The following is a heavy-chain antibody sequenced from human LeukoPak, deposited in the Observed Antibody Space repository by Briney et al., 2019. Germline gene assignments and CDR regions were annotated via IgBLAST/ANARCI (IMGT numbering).Heavy chain of an antibody. CDR3: SRGRNWDDGDY. CDR1: GFTFNTYW. J-gene: IGHJ4*02. CDR2: INSDGSIV. Sequence: PGGSLRLSCPASGFTFNTYWMYWVRHAPGKGLVWVSHINSDGSIVNYGDSVKGRFTISRDNAKNTLYLQMNSLRADDTALYFCSRGRNWDDGDYWGQGTLVTVS. D-gene: IGHD1-1*01. V-gene: IGHV3-74*01.